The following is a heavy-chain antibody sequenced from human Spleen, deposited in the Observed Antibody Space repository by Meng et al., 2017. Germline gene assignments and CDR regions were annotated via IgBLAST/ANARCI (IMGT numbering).Heavy chain of an antibody. J-gene: IGHJ4*02. Sequence: QVYLVQSGAEVKKPGASVQVSCKSSDYTFTGYGVSWVRQAPGQGLEWMAWLGAHDYDTSHAPKFQGRVTMTEDTSTDTAYMELSSLRSEDTAVYYCATDGGKRGFDYWGQGTLVTVSS. CDR3: ATDGGKRGFDY. CDR1: DYTFTGYG. D-gene: IGHD3-16*01. V-gene: IGHV1-18*01. CDR2: LGAHDYDT.